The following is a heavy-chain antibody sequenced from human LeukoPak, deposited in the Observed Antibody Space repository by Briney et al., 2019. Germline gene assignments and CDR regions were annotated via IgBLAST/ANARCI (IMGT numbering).Heavy chain of an antibody. CDR3: ARGRDGYDN. J-gene: IGHJ4*02. D-gene: IGHD5-24*01. CDR1: GGSINFYY. Sequence: SETLSLTCTVSGGSINFYYWSWIRRPPGKGLEWIGYLYYTGSANYNPSLKSRVTMSVDTSKNQFSLKLSSVTAADTAFYYCARGRDGYDNWGQGTLVTVSS. CDR2: LYYTGSA. V-gene: IGHV4-59*01.